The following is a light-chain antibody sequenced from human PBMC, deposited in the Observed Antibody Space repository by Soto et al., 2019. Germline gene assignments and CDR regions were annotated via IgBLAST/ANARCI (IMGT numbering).Light chain of an antibody. CDR2: DAS. V-gene: IGKV3-11*01. J-gene: IGKJ5*01. Sequence: IVLTQSPDTLSLSPVERATLSCWASHSVTTHLAWFQQRPGQTPRLLIYDASTRAPVIPARFSGRGSGADFTLTISSLEPQVFAVYYCQQRSDSITFGQGTRLEIK. CDR1: HSVTTH. CDR3: QQRSDSIT.